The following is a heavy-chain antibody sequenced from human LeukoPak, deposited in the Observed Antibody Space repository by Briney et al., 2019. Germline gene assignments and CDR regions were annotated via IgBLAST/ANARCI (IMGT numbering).Heavy chain of an antibody. CDR3: ARDEEGSPRSSSWYAYFDY. CDR1: GFTFSSYA. V-gene: IGHV3-48*03. D-gene: IGHD6-13*01. Sequence: GGSLRLSCAASGFTFSSYARNWARQAPGQGLELVSGISISGSTIYYADSVKGRFTISRDNAKNSLYLQMNSLRAEDTAVYYCARDEEGSPRSSSWYAYFDYWGQGTLVTVSS. CDR2: ISISGSTI. J-gene: IGHJ4*02.